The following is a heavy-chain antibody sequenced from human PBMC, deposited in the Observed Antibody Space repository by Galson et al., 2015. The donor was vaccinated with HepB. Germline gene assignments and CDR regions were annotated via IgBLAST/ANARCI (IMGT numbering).Heavy chain of an antibody. CDR1: GFTFSSYA. Sequence: SLRLSCAASGFTFSSYAMSWVRQAPGKGLEWVSAISGSGGSTYYADSVKGRFTISRDNSKNTLYLQMNSLRAEDTAVYYCAKEALRIAARPHWFDPWGQGTLVTVSS. J-gene: IGHJ5*02. V-gene: IGHV3-23*01. CDR2: ISGSGGST. CDR3: AKEALRIAARPHWFDP. D-gene: IGHD6-6*01.